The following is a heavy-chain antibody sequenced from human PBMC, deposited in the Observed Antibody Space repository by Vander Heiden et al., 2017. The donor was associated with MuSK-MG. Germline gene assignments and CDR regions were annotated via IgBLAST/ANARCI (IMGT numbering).Heavy chain of an antibody. V-gene: IGHV3-23*01. CDR1: GFTFSSYA. D-gene: IGHD6-19*01. J-gene: IGHJ4*02. Sequence: EVQPLESGGGLVQPGGCLIGCCPASGFTFSSYAMSWVRQAAGKGLEWVSAISGSGGSTYYADSGKGRFTISRDNSKNTLHLQMNSMRAVAAAVYYCAKVPLTSGWLYYFDYWGQGTMVTVCS. CDR3: AKVPLTSGWLYYFDY. CDR2: ISGSGGST.